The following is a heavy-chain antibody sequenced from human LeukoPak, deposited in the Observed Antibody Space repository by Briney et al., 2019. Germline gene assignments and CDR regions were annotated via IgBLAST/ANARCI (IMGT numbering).Heavy chain of an antibody. V-gene: IGHV3-23*01. Sequence: GGSLRLSCAPSGFTFTSYAMSWVRQAPGKGLEWVSAISGSGGSTYYADSVKGRFTISRDNSKNTLYLQMNSLRAEDTAVYYCAKPRPSYSSSWYDHWGQGTLVTVSS. CDR1: GFTFTSYA. CDR2: ISGSGGST. D-gene: IGHD6-13*01. CDR3: AKPRPSYSSSWYDH. J-gene: IGHJ5*02.